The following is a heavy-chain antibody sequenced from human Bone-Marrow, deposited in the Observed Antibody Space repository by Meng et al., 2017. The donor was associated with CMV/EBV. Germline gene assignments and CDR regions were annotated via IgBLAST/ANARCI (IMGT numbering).Heavy chain of an antibody. CDR1: GFTFSRSW. J-gene: IGHJ4*02. V-gene: IGHV3-7*04. CDR2: INEDGSLN. Sequence: GGSLRLSCAASGFTFSRSWMSWVRQAPGKGPEWVANINEDGSLNHYVDSVKGRFTISRDNAQNSLYLQMNSLRGDDTAVYYCEGGDGYWGQGTLVTVYS. CDR3: EGGDGY.